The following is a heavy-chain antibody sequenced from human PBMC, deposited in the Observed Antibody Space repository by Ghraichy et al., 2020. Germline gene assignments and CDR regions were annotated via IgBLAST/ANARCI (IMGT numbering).Heavy chain of an antibody. J-gene: IGHJ5*02. V-gene: IGHV4-59*01. CDR2: IYYSGST. CDR3: AGSVFHPSGWYNWFDP. D-gene: IGHD6-19*01. CDR1: GGSISSYY. Sequence: SETLSLTCTVSGGSISSYYWTWIRQPPGKGLEWIGYIYYSGSTNYNPSLKSRVTISVDTSKNQFSLKLSSVTAADTAVYYCAGSVFHPSGWYNWFDPWGQGTLVTVSS.